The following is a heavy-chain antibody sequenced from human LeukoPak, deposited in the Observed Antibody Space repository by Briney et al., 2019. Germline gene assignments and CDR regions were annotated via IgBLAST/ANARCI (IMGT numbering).Heavy chain of an antibody. CDR3: ARSYGGNPMYFFDS. CDR1: GGSISSYY. D-gene: IGHD4-23*01. J-gene: IGHJ4*02. V-gene: IGHV4-4*07. CDR2: IYPSGST. Sequence: SETLSLTCTVSGGSISSYYWSWIRPPAGEGLEWIGRIYPSGSTIYNPSLKSRVSISVDQSMNQFSLKLSSVTAADTAVYYCARSYGGNPMYFFDSWGQGTLVTVSS.